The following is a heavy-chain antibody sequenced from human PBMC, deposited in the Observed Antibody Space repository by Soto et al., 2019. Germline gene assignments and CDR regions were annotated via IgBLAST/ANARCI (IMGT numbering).Heavy chain of an antibody. CDR1: GGTFSSYT. Sequence: ASVKVSCKASGGTFSSYTISWVRQAPGQGLEWMGGIIPIFGTANYAQKFQGRVTITADESTSTAYMELSSLRSEDTAVYYCARNRGVGVTTGAWWFDPWGQGTLVTVSS. V-gene: IGHV1-69*13. CDR3: ARNRGVGVTTGAWWFDP. D-gene: IGHD1-26*01. CDR2: IIPIFGTA. J-gene: IGHJ5*02.